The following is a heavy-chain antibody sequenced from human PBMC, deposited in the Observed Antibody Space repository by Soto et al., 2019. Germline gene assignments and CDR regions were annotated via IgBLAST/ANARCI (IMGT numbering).Heavy chain of an antibody. CDR2: THYTEST. J-gene: IGHJ5*02. CDR1: GGSISSYY. Sequence: QVQLQESGPGLVKPSETLSLTCTVSGGSISSYYWSWIRQPPGKGLEWIGYTHYTESTYYNPSLKSRVTISVDTSKNQLSLTLNSVTAADTAVYYCARESAGSGKNNWFDPWGQGTLVTVSS. D-gene: IGHD3-10*01. V-gene: IGHV4-59*01. CDR3: ARESAGSGKNNWFDP.